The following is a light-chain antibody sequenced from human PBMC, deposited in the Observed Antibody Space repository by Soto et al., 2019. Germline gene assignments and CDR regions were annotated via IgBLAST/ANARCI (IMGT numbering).Light chain of an antibody. J-gene: IGKJ4*01. Sequence: EIVMTQSPSTLSVSTGERATLSFWASQSVTSSLAWFQQKPGQAPRLLIYDVSRRATAIPARFSGSGSGTDFTLTISSLEPEDFAVYYCQQRTSWPTFGGGTKVDI. V-gene: IGKV3-11*01. CDR3: QQRTSWPT. CDR2: DVS. CDR1: QSVTSS.